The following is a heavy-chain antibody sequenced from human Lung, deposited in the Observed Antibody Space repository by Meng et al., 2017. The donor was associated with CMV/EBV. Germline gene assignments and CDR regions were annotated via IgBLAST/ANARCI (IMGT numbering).Heavy chain of an antibody. CDR2: MYYSGSP. J-gene: IGHJ5*02. V-gene: IGHV4-30-4*01. CDR3: SRSPVDTVTTFRNWFDP. D-gene: IGHD4-11*01. Sequence: VQLAHSGPALVPPAQSLSLTSTGSGCCIIPSHYHLSWVRQSPEKGLECIGSMYYSGSPSSSPSLPLRVTMSIATSKNQFYLILSTMTAADTAMYFCSRSPVDTVTTFRNWFDPWGQGTLVTVSS. CDR1: GCCIIPSHYH.